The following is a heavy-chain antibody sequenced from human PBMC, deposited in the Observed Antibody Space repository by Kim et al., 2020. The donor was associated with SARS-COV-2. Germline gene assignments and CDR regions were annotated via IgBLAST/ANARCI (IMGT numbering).Heavy chain of an antibody. CDR2: IYSGGSST. CDR3: AKDRGAGGGWFDP. Sequence: GGSLRLSCAASGFTFSSYAMSWVRQAPGKGLEWVSVIYSGGSSTYYADSVKGRFTISRDNSKNTLYLQMNSLRAEDTAVYYCAKDRGAGGGWFDPWGQGTLVTVSS. V-gene: IGHV3-23*03. D-gene: IGHD1-26*01. CDR1: GFTFSSYA. J-gene: IGHJ5*02.